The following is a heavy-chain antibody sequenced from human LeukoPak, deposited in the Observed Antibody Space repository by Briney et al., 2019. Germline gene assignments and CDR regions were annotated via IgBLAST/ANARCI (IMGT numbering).Heavy chain of an antibody. CDR2: MNPNSGNT. CDR3: AREGSGWNEEQN. V-gene: IGHV1-8*01. Sequence: ASVNVSCKASGYTFTSYDINWVRQATAHGLEWMGWMNPNSGNTDYAQKFQGKVTMTRNTSISTAYMELSSLRSEDTAVYYCAREGSGWNEEQNWGQGTLVTVSS. CDR1: GYTFTSYD. D-gene: IGHD6-19*01. J-gene: IGHJ4*02.